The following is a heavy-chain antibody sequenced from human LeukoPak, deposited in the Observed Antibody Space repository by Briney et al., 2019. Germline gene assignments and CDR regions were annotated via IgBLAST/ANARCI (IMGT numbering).Heavy chain of an antibody. CDR3: ARGPYDFWSGYYDY. CDR2: MNPNSGNT. CDR1: GYTFTSYD. Sequence: GGSVKVSCKASGYTFTSYDMNWVRQAPGQGLEWMGWMNPNSGNTGCAQKFQGRVTMTRNTSISTAYMELSSLRSEDTAVYYCARGPYDFWSGYYDYWGQGTLVTVSS. D-gene: IGHD3-3*01. V-gene: IGHV1-8*01. J-gene: IGHJ4*02.